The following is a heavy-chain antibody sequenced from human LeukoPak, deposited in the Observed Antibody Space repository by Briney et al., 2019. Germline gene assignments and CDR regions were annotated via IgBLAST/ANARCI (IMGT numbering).Heavy chain of an antibody. J-gene: IGHJ4*02. Sequence: ASVKVSCKASGYTFTSYYMHWVRQAPGQGLEWMGIINPSGGSTSYAQKFQGRVTMTRDTSTSTVYMELSSLRSEDTAVYYCARDRGIVGATTPLYYFDYWGQGTLVTVSS. V-gene: IGHV1-46*01. CDR3: ARDRGIVGATTPLYYFDY. CDR1: GYTFTSYY. D-gene: IGHD1-26*01. CDR2: INPSGGST.